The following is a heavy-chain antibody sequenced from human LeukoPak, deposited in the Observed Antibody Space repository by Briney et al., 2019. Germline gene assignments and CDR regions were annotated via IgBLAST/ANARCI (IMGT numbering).Heavy chain of an antibody. CDR3: AKLRRTIFGVVDGGYFDY. J-gene: IGHJ4*02. CDR2: ISGSGGST. Sequence: GGSLRLSCAASGFTFSSYAMSWVRQAPGKGLEWVSAISGSGGSTYYADSVKGRFTISRDNSKNTLYLQMNSLRAEDTAVCYCAKLRRTIFGVVDGGYFDYWGQGTLVTVSS. D-gene: IGHD3-3*01. CDR1: GFTFSSYA. V-gene: IGHV3-23*01.